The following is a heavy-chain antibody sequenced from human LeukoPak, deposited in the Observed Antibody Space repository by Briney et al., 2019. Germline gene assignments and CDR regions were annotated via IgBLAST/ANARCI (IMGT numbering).Heavy chain of an antibody. CDR1: GYTFTSYY. Sequence: ASVKVSCKASGYTFTSYYMHWVRQAPGQGLEWMGIINPSGGSTSYAQKFQGRVTMTRDTSTSTVYMELSSLRSEDTAVYYCAREHPGNYDILPGAFDIWGQGTMVTVSS. V-gene: IGHV1-46*01. J-gene: IGHJ3*02. CDR3: AREHPGNYDILPGAFDI. CDR2: INPSGGST. D-gene: IGHD3-9*01.